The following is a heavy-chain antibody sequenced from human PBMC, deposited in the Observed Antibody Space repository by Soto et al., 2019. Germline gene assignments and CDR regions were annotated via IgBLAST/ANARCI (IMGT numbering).Heavy chain of an antibody. CDR1: GFTFSSYA. CDR2: ISGSGGST. J-gene: IGHJ3*02. D-gene: IGHD3-16*01. Sequence: QSGGSLRLSCAASGFTFSSYAMSWVRQAPGKGLEWVSAISGSGGSTYYADSVKGRFTISRDNSKNTLYLQMNSLRAEDTAVYYCAPNFIPSDAFDIWGQGTMVTVSS. V-gene: IGHV3-23*01. CDR3: APNFIPSDAFDI.